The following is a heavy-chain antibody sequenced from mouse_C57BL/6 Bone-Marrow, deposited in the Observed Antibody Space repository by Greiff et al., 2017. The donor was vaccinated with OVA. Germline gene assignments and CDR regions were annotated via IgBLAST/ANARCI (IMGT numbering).Heavy chain of an antibody. CDR1: GFTFTDYY. V-gene: IGHV7-3*01. D-gene: IGHD4-1*01. CDR2: IRNKANGYTT. J-gene: IGHJ1*03. CDR3: ARPLNWDVWYFDV. Sequence: EVKLVESGGGLVQPGGSLSLSCAASGFTFTDYYMSWVRQPPGKALEWLGFIRNKANGYTTEYSASVKGRFTISRDNSQSILYLQMNALRAEDSATYYCARPLNWDVWYFDVWGTGTTVTVSS.